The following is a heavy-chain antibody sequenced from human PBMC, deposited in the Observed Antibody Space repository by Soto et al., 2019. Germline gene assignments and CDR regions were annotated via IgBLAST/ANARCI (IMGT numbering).Heavy chain of an antibody. CDR2: IYHTGNA. Sequence: PSETLSLTCSVSGDSISNSRFYWAWIRQHPGEGLEWIGSIYHTGNAYYNPSLKSRVTISVDTSKNQFSLKLTSVTAADAALYSCARDFFDSSDYTKNWFDPWGQGTLVTVSS. V-gene: IGHV4-39*01. CDR3: ARDFFDSSDYTKNWFDP. CDR1: GDSISNSRFY. D-gene: IGHD3-22*01. J-gene: IGHJ5*02.